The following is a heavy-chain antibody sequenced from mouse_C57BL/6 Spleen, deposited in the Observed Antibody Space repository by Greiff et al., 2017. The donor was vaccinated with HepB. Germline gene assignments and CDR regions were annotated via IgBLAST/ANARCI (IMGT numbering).Heavy chain of an antibody. CDR2: ISYDGSN. CDR1: GYSITSGYY. V-gene: IGHV3-6*01. D-gene: IGHD1-1*01. CDR3: ARGATVLPFDY. J-gene: IGHJ2*01. Sequence: EVKLQESGPGLVKPSQSLSLTCSVTGYSITSGYYWNWIRQFPGNKLEWMGYISYDGSNNYNPSLKNRISITRDTSKNQFFLKLNSVTTEDTATYYCARGATVLPFDYWGQGTTLTVSS.